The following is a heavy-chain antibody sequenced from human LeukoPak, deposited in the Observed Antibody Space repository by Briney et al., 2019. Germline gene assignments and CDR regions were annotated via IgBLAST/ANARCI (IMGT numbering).Heavy chain of an antibody. CDR1: GFSLTTGRVG. J-gene: IGHJ4*02. Sequence: SGPTLVKPTQTLTLTCTFSGFSLTTGRVGVGWIRQPPGKALEWLALIFWDDDKRYSTSLKSRLTVTKDTSKNQVVLTMTNMDPVDTATYYCAHTLHVNFGFDSWGQGALVTVSS. CDR2: IFWDDDK. D-gene: IGHD1-20*01. CDR3: AHTLHVNFGFDS. V-gene: IGHV2-5*02.